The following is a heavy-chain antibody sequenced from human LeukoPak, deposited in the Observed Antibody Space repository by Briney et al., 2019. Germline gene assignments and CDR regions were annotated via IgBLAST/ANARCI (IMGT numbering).Heavy chain of an antibody. D-gene: IGHD6-6*01. V-gene: IGHV3-30*01. CDR2: ISYDGSNK. Sequence: GRSLRLSRAASGFTFSNYATHWVRQAPGKGLEWVAVISYDGSNKYYADSVKGRFTISRDNSKNTLYLQMNSLRAEDTAVYYCASSIAASYYFDYWGQGTLVTVSS. CDR3: ASSIAASYYFDY. CDR1: GFTFSNYA. J-gene: IGHJ4*02.